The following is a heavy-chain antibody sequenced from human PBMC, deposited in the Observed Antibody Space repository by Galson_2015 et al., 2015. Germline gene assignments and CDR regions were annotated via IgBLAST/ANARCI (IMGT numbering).Heavy chain of an antibody. D-gene: IGHD2-21*02. CDR2: IRSKPNNYAT. V-gene: IGHV3-73*01. CDR1: GFTFSGSA. Sequence: SLRLSCAASGFTFSGSAMHWVRQASGKGLEWVGRIRSKPNNYATSYAASVKGRFTISRDDSKNTTYLQMNSLKTEDSAVYYCVRLEGDHGGKADYWVQGTLVTVSS. J-gene: IGHJ4*02. CDR3: VRLEGDHGGKADY.